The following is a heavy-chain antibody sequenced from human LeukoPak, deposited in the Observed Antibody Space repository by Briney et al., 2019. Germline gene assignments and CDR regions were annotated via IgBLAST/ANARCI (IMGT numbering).Heavy chain of an antibody. D-gene: IGHD1-1*01. CDR1: GGSISSSSYC. CDR2: IYYSGST. J-gene: IGHJ4*02. Sequence: SETLSLTCTVSGGSISSSSYCWGWIRQPPGKGLEWIGSIYYSGSTYYNPSLKSRVAISVDTSKNQFSLKLSSVTAADTAVYFCARLQYNGGRYYFDYWGQGTLVTVSS. CDR3: ARLQYNGGRYYFDY. V-gene: IGHV4-39*01.